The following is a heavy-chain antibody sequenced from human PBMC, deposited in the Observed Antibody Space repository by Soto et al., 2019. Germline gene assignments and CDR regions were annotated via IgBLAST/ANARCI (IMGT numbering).Heavy chain of an antibody. CDR1: GGSFSGYY. Sequence: QVQLQQWGAGLLKPSETLSLTCAVYGGSFSGYYWSWIRQPPGKGLEWIGEINHSGSTNYNPSLKSRVTISVDTSKNQFSLKLSSVTAADTAVYYCARCGYSYGSFDYWGQGTLVTVSS. V-gene: IGHV4-34*01. CDR2: INHSGST. D-gene: IGHD5-18*01. J-gene: IGHJ4*02. CDR3: ARCGYSYGSFDY.